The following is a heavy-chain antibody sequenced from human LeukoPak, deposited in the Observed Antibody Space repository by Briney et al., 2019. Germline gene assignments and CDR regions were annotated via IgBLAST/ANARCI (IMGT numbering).Heavy chain of an antibody. CDR2: INPSGGST. CDR3: ARDAGYSYGENNDAFDI. V-gene: IGHV1-46*01. D-gene: IGHD5-18*01. J-gene: IGHJ3*02. CDR1: GYTFTSYY. Sequence: ASVKVSCKASGYTFTSYYMHWVRQAPGQGLEWMGIINPSGGSTSYAQKFQGRVTMTRDTSTSTVYMELSSLRSEDTAVYYCARDAGYSYGENNDAFDIWGQVTMVTVSS.